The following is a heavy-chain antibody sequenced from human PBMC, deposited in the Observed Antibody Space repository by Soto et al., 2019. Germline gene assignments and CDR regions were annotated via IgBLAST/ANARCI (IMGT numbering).Heavy chain of an antibody. CDR1: GGSISSGGYH. CDR3: ARGVQH. Sequence: QEQLQESGPGLVKPSQTLSLTCTVSGGSISSGGYHWNWIRQHPGKGLEWIGYIYYSGSTYYNPSIKSRVTISVDTSKIQFCLKLSSVTAADTAVYYCARGVQHWGQGTLVTVSS. CDR2: IYYSGST. V-gene: IGHV4-31*03. J-gene: IGHJ1*01.